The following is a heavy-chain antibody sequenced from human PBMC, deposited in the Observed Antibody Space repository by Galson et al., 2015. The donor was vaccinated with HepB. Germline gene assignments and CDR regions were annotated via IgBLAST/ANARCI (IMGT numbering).Heavy chain of an antibody. Sequence: QSGAEVKKLGESLKISCKGSGYTFSNYWIGWVRQMPGEGLEWMGIIHLSDSDTRYSPSFQGQVTISADQSIGTAYLQWNSLKASDTAMYYCASARHGNYYWGDYWGQGTLVTVSS. D-gene: IGHD1-7*01. CDR3: ASARHGNYYWGDY. CDR2: IHLSDSDT. J-gene: IGHJ4*02. CDR1: GYTFSNYW. V-gene: IGHV5-51*01.